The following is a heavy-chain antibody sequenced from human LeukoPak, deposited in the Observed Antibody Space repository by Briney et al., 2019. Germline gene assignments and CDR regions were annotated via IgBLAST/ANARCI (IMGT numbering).Heavy chain of an antibody. J-gene: IGHJ4*02. CDR3: ARGFGIR. CDR1: GFTVSSNY. D-gene: IGHD3-10*01. V-gene: IGHV3-66*01. CDR2: IYSGGST. Sequence: PGGSLRLSCAASGFTVSSNYMNWVRQAPGKGLEWVSLIYSGGSTDYADSVRGRFTISRDNAKNSLYLQMNSLRAEDTAVYYCARGFGIRGGQGTLVTVSS.